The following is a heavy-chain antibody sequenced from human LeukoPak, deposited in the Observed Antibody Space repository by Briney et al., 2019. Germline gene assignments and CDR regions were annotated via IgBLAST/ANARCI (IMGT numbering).Heavy chain of an antibody. Sequence: GRSLRLSCAASGFTFDDYAMHWVRQAPGKGLEWVSGISWNSGSIGYADSVKGRFTISRDNAKNSPYLQLNSLRAEDTAVYYCARKFRDNSWVMGYWGQGTLVTVSS. D-gene: IGHD6-13*01. CDR2: ISWNSGSI. CDR3: ARKFRDNSWVMGY. V-gene: IGHV3-9*01. J-gene: IGHJ4*02. CDR1: GFTFDDYA.